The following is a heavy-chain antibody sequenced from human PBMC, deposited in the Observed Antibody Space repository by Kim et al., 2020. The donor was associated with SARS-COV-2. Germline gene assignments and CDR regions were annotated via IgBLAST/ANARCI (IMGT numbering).Heavy chain of an antibody. J-gene: IGHJ3*02. CDR1: GFTFSSYS. V-gene: IGHV3-21*01. Sequence: GGSLRLSCAASGFTFSSYSMNWVRQAPGKGLEWVSSISSSSSYIYYADSVKGRFTISRDNAKNSLYLQMNSLRAEDTAVYYCARTLFRPWDYGDNSGVFDIWGQGTMVTVSS. CDR2: ISSSSSYI. D-gene: IGHD4-17*01. CDR3: ARTLFRPWDYGDNSGVFDI.